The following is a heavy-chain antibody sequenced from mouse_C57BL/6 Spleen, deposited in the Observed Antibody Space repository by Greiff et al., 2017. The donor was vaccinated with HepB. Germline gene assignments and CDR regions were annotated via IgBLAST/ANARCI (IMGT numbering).Heavy chain of an antibody. Sequence: EVQLQQSGPELVKPGASVKMSCKASGYTFTDYNMHWVKQSHGKSLEWIGYINPNNGGTSYNQKFKGKATLTVNKSSSTAYMELRSLTSEDSAVYYGAREARQLRHSVDYWGQGTTLTVSS. J-gene: IGHJ2*01. D-gene: IGHD3-2*02. CDR2: INPNNGGT. V-gene: IGHV1-22*01. CDR1: GYTFTDYN. CDR3: AREARQLRHSVDY.